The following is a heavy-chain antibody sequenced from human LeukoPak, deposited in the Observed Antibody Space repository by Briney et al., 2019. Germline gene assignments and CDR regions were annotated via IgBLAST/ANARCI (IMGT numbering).Heavy chain of an antibody. Sequence: SGGSLRLSCAASGFTVSSNCMTWVRQAPGKGLEWVSLIYNGGGTYYADSVKGRFTISRDNSKNTLYLQMNSLRAEDTAVYYCAREYGSGSWGSFDYWGQGTLITVSS. D-gene: IGHD3-10*01. CDR2: IYNGGGT. J-gene: IGHJ4*02. CDR1: GFTVSSNC. CDR3: AREYGSGSWGSFDY. V-gene: IGHV3-53*01.